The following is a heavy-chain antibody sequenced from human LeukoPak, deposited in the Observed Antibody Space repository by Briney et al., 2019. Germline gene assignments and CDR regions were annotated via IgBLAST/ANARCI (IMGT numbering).Heavy chain of an antibody. CDR2: ISISTSYI. Sequence: GSLRLSCAASGFTFSSYSMNWVRQAPGKGLEWVSSISISTSYIYYADSAKGRFTISRDNSKNTLYLQMNSLRAEDTAVYYCAREMMYYYGSGSYDWGQGTLVTVSS. J-gene: IGHJ4*02. D-gene: IGHD3-10*01. CDR1: GFTFSSYS. V-gene: IGHV3-21*01. CDR3: AREMMYYYGSGSYD.